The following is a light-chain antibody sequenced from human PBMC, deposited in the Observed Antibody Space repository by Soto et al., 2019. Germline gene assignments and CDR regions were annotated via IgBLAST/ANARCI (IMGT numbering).Light chain of an antibody. V-gene: IGKV3-15*01. CDR3: QQYHNAGST. Sequence: IVMTQSPATLSVSPGGRASLSCRASQSVSNNLAWYQQKPGQAPRLLIYGASTRAAGIPGRFSGSGSGTEFTLIISSLQSDDFAVDYGQQYHNAGSTFGQGTKVEI. CDR1: QSVSNN. CDR2: GAS. J-gene: IGKJ1*01.